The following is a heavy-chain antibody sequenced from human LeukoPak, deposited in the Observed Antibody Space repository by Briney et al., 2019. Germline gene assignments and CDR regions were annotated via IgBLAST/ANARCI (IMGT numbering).Heavy chain of an antibody. D-gene: IGHD3-22*01. Sequence: PSETLSLTCAVYGGSFSGYYWSWIRQPPGKGLEWIGEINHSGSTNYNPSLKSRVTISVDTSKNQFSLKLSSVTAADTAVYYCARGRRYYVSSGRLRFDYWGQGTLVTVSS. J-gene: IGHJ4*02. CDR3: ARGRRYYVSSGRLRFDY. CDR2: INHSGST. CDR1: GGSFSGYY. V-gene: IGHV4-34*01.